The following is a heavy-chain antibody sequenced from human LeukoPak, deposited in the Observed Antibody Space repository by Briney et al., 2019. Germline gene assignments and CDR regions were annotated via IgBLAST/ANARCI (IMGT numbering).Heavy chain of an antibody. CDR2: ISGSGGST. V-gene: IGHV3-23*01. CDR3: ARAPLVTTLTYFDY. CDR1: GFTFSSYA. J-gene: IGHJ4*02. D-gene: IGHD2/OR15-2a*01. Sequence: GGSLRLSCAASGFTFSSYAMSWVRQAPGKGLEWVSAISGSGGSTYYADSVKGRFTISRDNSKNTLYLQMNSLRAEDTAVYYCARAPLVTTLTYFDYWGQGTLVTVSS.